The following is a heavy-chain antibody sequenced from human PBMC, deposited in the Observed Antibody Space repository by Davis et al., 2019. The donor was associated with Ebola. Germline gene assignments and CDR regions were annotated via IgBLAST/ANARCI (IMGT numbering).Heavy chain of an antibody. J-gene: IGHJ4*02. V-gene: IGHV3-23*01. Sequence: GGSLRLSCAASGFIFRSYAMSWVRQAPGKGLEWVSLISATSGRTFYADSVKGRFTISRDNGDNTLYLQMNSLRVEDTAVYYCARDQGRLTIFGVVIYYWGQGTLVTVSS. D-gene: IGHD3-3*01. CDR1: GFIFRSYA. CDR3: ARDQGRLTIFGVVIYY. CDR2: ISATSGRT.